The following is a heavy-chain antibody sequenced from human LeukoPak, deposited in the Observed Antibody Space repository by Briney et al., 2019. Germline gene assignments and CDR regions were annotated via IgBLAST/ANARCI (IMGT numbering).Heavy chain of an antibody. D-gene: IGHD3-3*01. J-gene: IGHJ4*02. V-gene: IGHV3-21*01. CDR2: ISSSSSYI. Sequence: GGSLRLSCAASGFTFSSYSMNWVRQAPGKGLEWVSSISSSSSYIYYADSVKGRFTISRDNAKSSLYLQMNSLRAEDTAVYYCARGLLIREGSGFDYWGQGTLVTVSS. CDR3: ARGLLIREGSGFDY. CDR1: GFTFSSYS.